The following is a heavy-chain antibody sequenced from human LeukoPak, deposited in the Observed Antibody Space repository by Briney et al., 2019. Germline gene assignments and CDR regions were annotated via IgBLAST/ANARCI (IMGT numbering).Heavy chain of an antibody. Sequence: GASVKVSCKASGYTFTSYAMNWVRQAPGQGLEWMGWINPNSGGTNYAQKFQGRVTMTRDTSISTAYMELSRLRSDDTAVYYCARGDFWSGYASYYYYYMDVWGKGTTVTVSS. J-gene: IGHJ6*03. CDR3: ARGDFWSGYASYYYYYMDV. CDR2: INPNSGGT. D-gene: IGHD3-3*01. V-gene: IGHV1-2*02. CDR1: GYTFTSYA.